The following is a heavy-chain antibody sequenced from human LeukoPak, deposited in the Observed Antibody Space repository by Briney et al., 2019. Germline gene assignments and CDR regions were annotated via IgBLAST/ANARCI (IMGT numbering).Heavy chain of an antibody. CDR2: ISGSGGST. J-gene: IGHJ4*02. V-gene: IGHV3-23*01. CDR1: GFTFSSYA. D-gene: IGHD3-22*01. CDR3: RVVVITTFYPDY. Sequence: GGSLRLSCAASGFTFSSYAMSWVRQAPGKGLEWVSAISGSGGSTYYADSVKGRFTISRDNSKNTLYLQMNSLRAEDTAVYYCRVVVITTFYPDYWGQGTLVTVSS.